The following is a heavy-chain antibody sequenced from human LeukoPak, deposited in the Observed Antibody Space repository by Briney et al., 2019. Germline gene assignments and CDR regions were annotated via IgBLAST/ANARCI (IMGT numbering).Heavy chain of an antibody. CDR2: IYYSGST. Sequence: SETLSLPCTVSGGSISSYYWGWFRQPPGKGLEWIGYIYYSGSTNYNPSLKSRVTISVDTSKNQFSLKLSSVTAADTAVYYCARHGGLLRSSYFDYWGQGTLVTVSS. J-gene: IGHJ4*02. D-gene: IGHD1-26*01. CDR1: GGSISSYY. V-gene: IGHV4-59*08. CDR3: ARHGGLLRSSYFDY.